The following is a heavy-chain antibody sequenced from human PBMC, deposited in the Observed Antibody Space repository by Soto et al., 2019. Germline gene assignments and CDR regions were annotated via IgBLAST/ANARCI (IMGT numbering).Heavy chain of an antibody. V-gene: IGHV1-46*01. CDR2: INPSGGST. CDR1: EYTFTSYY. J-gene: IGHJ5*02. Sequence: ASVKVSCKASEYTFTSYYMHWVRQAPGQGPEWMGIINPSGGSTSYAQKFQGRVTMTRDTSTSTVYMELSSLRSDDTAVYYCARDQLSNRGVFDPWGQGTLVTVSS. CDR3: ARDQLSNRGVFDP. D-gene: IGHD2-2*01.